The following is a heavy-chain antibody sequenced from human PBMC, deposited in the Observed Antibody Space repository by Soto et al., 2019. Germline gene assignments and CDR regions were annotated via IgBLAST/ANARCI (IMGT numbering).Heavy chain of an antibody. CDR2: IFSSDSYA. CDR1: GYSFSTYS. V-gene: IGHV5-51*01. D-gene: IGHD2-2*01. J-gene: IGHJ4*02. CDR3: TTWRISSWFDY. Sequence: GESLKSSCKGSGYSFSTYSIGWVRQMPGKGLEWMGNIFSSDSYARYSPSFQGQVTISVDRSISTAYLQWSSLKASDTAMYYCTTWRISSWFDYWGQGTQVTASS.